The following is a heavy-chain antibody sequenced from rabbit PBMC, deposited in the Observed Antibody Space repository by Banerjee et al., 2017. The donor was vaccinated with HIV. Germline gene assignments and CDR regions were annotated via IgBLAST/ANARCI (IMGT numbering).Heavy chain of an antibody. CDR1: GFSFSSSYD. CDR3: ARGTYGYAGYAPNL. CDR2: IITSSGST. D-gene: IGHD6-1*01. V-gene: IGHV1S40*01. Sequence: QTLEESGGDLVKPGASLTLTRTATGFSFSSSYDMCWVRQAPGKGLEWNACIITSSGSTYYASWAKGRFTISKTSSTTVTLQMTSLTAADTATYFCARGTYGYAGYAPNLWGPGTLVTVS. J-gene: IGHJ4*01.